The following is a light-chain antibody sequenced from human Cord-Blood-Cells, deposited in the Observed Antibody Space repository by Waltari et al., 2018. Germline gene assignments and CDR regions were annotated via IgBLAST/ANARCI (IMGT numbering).Light chain of an antibody. Sequence: DIQMTQSPSPLSASVGDRFTITCQASQDISDYLNWYQQKPGKAPKLLIYDASNLETGVPSRLSGSGSWTDFTFTISSLQPEDIATYYCQQYDKLPYTFGQGTKLEIK. J-gene: IGKJ2*01. V-gene: IGKV1-33*01. CDR2: DAS. CDR3: QQYDKLPYT. CDR1: QDISDY.